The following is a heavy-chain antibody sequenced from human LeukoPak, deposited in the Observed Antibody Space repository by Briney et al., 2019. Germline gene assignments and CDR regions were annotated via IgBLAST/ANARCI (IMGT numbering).Heavy chain of an antibody. Sequence: ASVKVSCKASGYTFTSYDINWVRQATGQGLEWMGWMNPNSGNTGYAQKFQGRVTITRNTSISTAYMELSSLRSEDTAVYYCAREVVGATSSLDYWGQGTLVTVSS. CDR2: MNPNSGNT. J-gene: IGHJ4*02. CDR3: AREVVGATSSLDY. CDR1: GYTFTSYD. D-gene: IGHD1-26*01. V-gene: IGHV1-8*03.